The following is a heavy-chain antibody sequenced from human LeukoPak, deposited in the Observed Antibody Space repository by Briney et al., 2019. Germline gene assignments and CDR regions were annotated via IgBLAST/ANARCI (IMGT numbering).Heavy chain of an antibody. D-gene: IGHD2-2*01. Sequence: ASLKLSCKGSGYTFTSYYMNWIRQATGQGLEWIGWINTNSGNTYYAHKFKGRLTMTRNTSINTVYMELSSLRSEDTAVYYCARFGCSSTDCYYHYYYGMDVWGQGTTDTVSS. V-gene: IGHV1-8*01. CDR3: ARFGCSSTDCYYHYYYGMDV. CDR1: GYTFTSYY. J-gene: IGHJ6*02. CDR2: INTNSGNT.